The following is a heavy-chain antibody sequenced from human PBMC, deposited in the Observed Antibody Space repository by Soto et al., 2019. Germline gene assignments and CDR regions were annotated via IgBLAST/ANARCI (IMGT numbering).Heavy chain of an antibody. Sequence: QVQLQESGPGLVKPSQTLSLTCTVSGGSISSGGYYWSWIRQHPGKGLEWIGYIYYSGSTNYNPSLKSRVTISVDTSKNQFSLKLSSVTAADTAVYYCASVVAVAGNVQGNWFDPWGQGTLVTVSS. CDR2: IYYSGST. D-gene: IGHD6-19*01. CDR3: ASVVAVAGNVQGNWFDP. J-gene: IGHJ5*02. V-gene: IGHV4-31*03. CDR1: GGSISSGGYY.